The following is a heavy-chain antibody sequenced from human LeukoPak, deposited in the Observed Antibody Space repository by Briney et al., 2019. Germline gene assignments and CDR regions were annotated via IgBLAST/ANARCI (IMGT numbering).Heavy chain of an antibody. Sequence: GGSLRLSCAASGFTFSSFWMSWVRQAPGKGLEWVANIKLDGSDKCYVDSVRGRFTISRDNAKNSLYLQMDSLRAEDTALYYCARDRDSSGSWEINFDYWGQGTLVTVSS. CDR3: ARDRDSSGSWEINFDY. D-gene: IGHD6-13*01. V-gene: IGHV3-7*01. CDR2: IKLDGSDK. CDR1: GFTFSSFW. J-gene: IGHJ4*02.